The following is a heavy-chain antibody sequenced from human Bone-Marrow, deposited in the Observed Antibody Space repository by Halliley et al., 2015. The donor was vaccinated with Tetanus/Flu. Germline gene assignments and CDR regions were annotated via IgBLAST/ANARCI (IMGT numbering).Heavy chain of an antibody. CDR3: ATERGNDDFSIWFDP. CDR2: ISDSGST. D-gene: IGHD4-4*01. Sequence: GLVKPSETLSLTCTVSGGSVSAYSWSWIRQPPGKGLEWIGSISDSGSTDYNPTLKSRVTFSVDTSKNQLSLRLRSVIAADTAVYYCATERGNDDFSIWFDPWGQGTLVTVSS. J-gene: IGHJ5*02. V-gene: IGHV4-59*02. CDR1: GGSVSAYS.